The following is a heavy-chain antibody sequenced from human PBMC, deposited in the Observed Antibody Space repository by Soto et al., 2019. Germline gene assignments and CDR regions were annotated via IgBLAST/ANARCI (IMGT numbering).Heavy chain of an antibody. D-gene: IGHD3-10*01. J-gene: IGHJ4*02. CDR1: GFTFSSYA. CDR3: ARGRVVGSYYDSPLDH. V-gene: IGHV3-64*02. CDR2: ISSNGGSI. Sequence: GGSLRLSCAASGFTFSSYAMNWVRQAPGKGLEYVSGISSNGGSIFYADSVKGRFTISRDNSKSTLYLQMGSLRAEDMAKYYCARGRVVGSYYDSPLDHWGQGALVTVSS.